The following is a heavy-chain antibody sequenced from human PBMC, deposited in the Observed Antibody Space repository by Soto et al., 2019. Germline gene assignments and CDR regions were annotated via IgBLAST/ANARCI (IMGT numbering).Heavy chain of an antibody. CDR2: TYYRSNWYN. J-gene: IGHJ4*02. Sequence: SQTLSLTCAISGDSVSSNSASWNLIRQSPSRGLEWLGRTYYRSNWYNDYALSVRSRITINPDTSKNHFSLQLNSVSPGDAAVYYCARTLRGRGVKYFDDWGQGTLVTVSS. V-gene: IGHV6-1*01. CDR3: ARTLRGRGVKYFDD. D-gene: IGHD3-10*01. CDR1: GDSVSSNSAS.